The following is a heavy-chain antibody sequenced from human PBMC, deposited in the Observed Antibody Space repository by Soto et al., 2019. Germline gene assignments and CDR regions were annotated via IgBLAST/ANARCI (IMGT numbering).Heavy chain of an antibody. CDR2: ISDSGGST. V-gene: IGHV3-23*01. J-gene: IGHJ3*01. CDR3: VKEGSGWYSRGCFDF. CDR1: GLTFSNFA. Sequence: LRLSCAASGLTFSNFAMNWVRQAPGKGLEWVSNISDSGGSTYYADSVKGRFTISRDNSKNTLYLQMNSLRGRDTAIYYCVKEGSGWYSRGCFDFWGRGTMVTVSS. D-gene: IGHD6-19*01.